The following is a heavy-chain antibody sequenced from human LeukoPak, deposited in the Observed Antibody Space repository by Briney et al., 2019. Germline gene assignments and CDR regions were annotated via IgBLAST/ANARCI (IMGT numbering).Heavy chain of an antibody. CDR1: GGSISSGGYS. J-gene: IGHJ3*02. V-gene: IGHV4-30-4*07. CDR2: IYYSGST. Sequence: PSETLSLTCAVSGGSISSGGYSWSWIRQPPGKGLEWIGYIYYSGSTYYNPSLKSRVTISVDTSKNQFSLKLSSVTAADTAVYYCAREPKERGYSYGWDAFDIWGQGTMVTVSS. D-gene: IGHD5-18*01. CDR3: AREPKERGYSYGWDAFDI.